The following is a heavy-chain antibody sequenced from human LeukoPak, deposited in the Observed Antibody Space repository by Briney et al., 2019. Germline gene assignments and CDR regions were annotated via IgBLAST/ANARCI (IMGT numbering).Heavy chain of an antibody. Sequence: PGGSLRLSCAASGFTFSSYGVHWVRQAPGKGLEWVAVIWYDGSNKYYADSVKGRFTISRDNSKNTLYLQMNSLRAEDTAVYYCAREYYDFWSGYSGWFDPWGQGTLVTVSS. CDR2: IWYDGSNK. CDR1: GFTFSSYG. J-gene: IGHJ5*02. CDR3: AREYYDFWSGYSGWFDP. V-gene: IGHV3-33*01. D-gene: IGHD3-3*01.